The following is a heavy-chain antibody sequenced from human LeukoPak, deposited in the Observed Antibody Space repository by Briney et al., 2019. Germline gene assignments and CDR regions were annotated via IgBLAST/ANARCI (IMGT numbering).Heavy chain of an antibody. Sequence: PGGSLRLSCAASGFTFSSYWMHWVRQAPGKGLVWVSRVNSDGTGTTYADSVEGRFTISRENAKNTVYLQMNSLRAEDPAIYYCIRTLIVATSPYMDVWGKGTTVTVSS. CDR2: VNSDGTGT. V-gene: IGHV3-74*01. D-gene: IGHD5-12*01. J-gene: IGHJ6*03. CDR1: GFTFSSYW. CDR3: IRTLIVATSPYMDV.